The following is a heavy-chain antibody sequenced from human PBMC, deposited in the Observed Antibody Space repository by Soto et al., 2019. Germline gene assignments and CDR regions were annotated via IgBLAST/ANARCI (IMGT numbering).Heavy chain of an antibody. CDR1: GFTFSSYA. CDR3: ARDHRQYCSSTSCYPVDY. Sequence: SGGGVVQPGRSLRLSCAASGFTFSSYAMHWVRQAPGKGLEWVAVISYDGSNKYYADSVKGRFTISRDNSKNTLYLQMNSLRAEDTAVYYCARDHRQYCSSTSCYPVDYWGQGTLVTVSS. V-gene: IGHV3-30-3*01. J-gene: IGHJ4*02. CDR2: ISYDGSNK. D-gene: IGHD2-2*01.